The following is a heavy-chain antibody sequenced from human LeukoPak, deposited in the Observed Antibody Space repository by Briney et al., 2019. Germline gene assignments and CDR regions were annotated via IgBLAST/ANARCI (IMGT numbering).Heavy chain of an antibody. CDR3: AKDLFPYCSGGSCYVLDY. CDR2: ISYDGSNE. J-gene: IGHJ4*02. CDR1: GFTFSSYG. Sequence: GRSLRLSCAPSGFTFSSYGMHWVRQAPGRGLEWVAVISYDGSNEYYAASVKGRFTISRDNSKNTLYLQMNSLRAEDTAVYYCAKDLFPYCSGGSCYVLDYWGQGTLVTVSS. V-gene: IGHV3-30*18. D-gene: IGHD2-15*01.